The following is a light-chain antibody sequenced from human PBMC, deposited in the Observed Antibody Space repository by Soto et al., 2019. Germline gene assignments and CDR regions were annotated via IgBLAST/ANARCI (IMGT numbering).Light chain of an antibody. CDR3: QQYNNWWT. Sequence: EGLMTQSQSTLSVSPGGRATLSCRASQSVDSNLAWYQQKPGQAPRVLIYGASTRATGISARFSGVGSGTEFTLTISSLKSEDFGVYYCQQYNNWWTFGQGTKVDIK. V-gene: IGKV3-15*01. CDR2: GAS. CDR1: QSVDSN. J-gene: IGKJ1*01.